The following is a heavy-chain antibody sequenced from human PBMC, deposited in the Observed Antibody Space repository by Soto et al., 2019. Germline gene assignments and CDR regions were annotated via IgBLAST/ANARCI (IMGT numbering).Heavy chain of an antibody. CDR1: CGSINTGDYY. J-gene: IGHJ6*02. D-gene: IGHD3-3*01. V-gene: IGHV4-30-4*01. CDR3: ARGVDFEGFSPYGLDV. CDR2: IYYSGTT. Sequence: PSETLSLTCTVSCGSINTGDYYWTWIRQPRGKGLEWIGYIYYSGTTYYNPSLKSRVSLSLDTSKNHFSLRLTSVTAADTAVYYCARGVDFEGFSPYGLDVWAQGTTVPVSS.